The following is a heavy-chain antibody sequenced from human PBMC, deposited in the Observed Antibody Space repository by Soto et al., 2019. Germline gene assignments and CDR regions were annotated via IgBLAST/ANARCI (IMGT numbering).Heavy chain of an antibody. CDR3: ARGGSLYYYYGIDV. Sequence: GGSLRLSCAASGFTISNNYMTWVRQAPRKGLEWVSLIDNGGDTYYADSVKGRFTLSRDSSKNTLYLQMNSLRAEDTAVYNCARGGSLYYYYGIDVWGQGTTVTVSS. V-gene: IGHV3-53*01. CDR1: GFTISNNY. CDR2: IDNGGDT. D-gene: IGHD3-16*01. J-gene: IGHJ6*02.